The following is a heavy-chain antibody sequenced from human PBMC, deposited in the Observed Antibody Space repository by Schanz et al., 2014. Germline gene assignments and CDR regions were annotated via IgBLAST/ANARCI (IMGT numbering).Heavy chain of an antibody. CDR1: GFTFSDSW. CDR3: ALMSAYFDY. J-gene: IGHJ4*02. D-gene: IGHD2-8*01. V-gene: IGHV3-23*04. CDR2: INSGGDST. Sequence: EVQLVESGGGLVQPGGSLRLSCAASGFTFSDSWMHWVRQAPGKGLEWVSAINSGGDSTYYADSVKGRLTISRDNSKNTLYLQMTSLQADDTAVYYCALMSAYFDYWGQGTLVTVSS.